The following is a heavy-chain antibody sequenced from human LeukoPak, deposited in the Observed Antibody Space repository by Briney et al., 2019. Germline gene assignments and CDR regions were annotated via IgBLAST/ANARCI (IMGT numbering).Heavy chain of an antibody. CDR3: ARGGDYGDPNWFDP. V-gene: IGHV1-18*01. CDR1: GYTFTSYG. D-gene: IGHD4-17*01. J-gene: IGHJ5*02. Sequence: ASVKVSCKASGYTFTSYGISWVRQAPGQGLEWMGWISAYNGNTNYAQKLQGRVTMTTDTSTSTAYMELRSLSSVTAADTAVYYCARGGDYGDPNWFDPWGQGTLVTVSS. CDR2: ISAYNGNT.